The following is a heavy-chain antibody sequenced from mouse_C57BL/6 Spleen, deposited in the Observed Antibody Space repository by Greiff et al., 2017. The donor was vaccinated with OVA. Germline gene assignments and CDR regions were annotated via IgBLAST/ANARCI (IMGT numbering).Heavy chain of an antibody. Sequence: QVQLQQPGAELVKPGASVKMSCKASGYTFTSYWITWVKQRPGQGLEWIGDIYPGSGSTNYNEKFKSKATLSVDTASRTAYMQLSSLTSEDSAVYYCARSEDYPYAYWGQGTLVTVSA. V-gene: IGHV1-55*01. CDR1: GYTFTSYW. D-gene: IGHD2-4*01. CDR3: ARSEDYPYAY. J-gene: IGHJ3*01. CDR2: IYPGSGST.